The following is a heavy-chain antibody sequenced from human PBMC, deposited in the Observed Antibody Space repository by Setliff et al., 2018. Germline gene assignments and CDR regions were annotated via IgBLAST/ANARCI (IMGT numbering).Heavy chain of an antibody. CDR2: ISPHTGNT. CDR3: SRLVRFCTRTACQRLSGGEF. Sequence: ASVKVSCKASDYNFRGHGINWVRQAPGQGLEWMGWISPHTGNTYYTPKLHGRVTLTTDTSARTAYMELRSLSSDDTAVYYCSRLVRFCTRTACQRLSGGEFWGQGTLVTVSS. CDR1: DYNFRGHG. V-gene: IGHV1-18*01. D-gene: IGHD2-8*01. J-gene: IGHJ4*02.